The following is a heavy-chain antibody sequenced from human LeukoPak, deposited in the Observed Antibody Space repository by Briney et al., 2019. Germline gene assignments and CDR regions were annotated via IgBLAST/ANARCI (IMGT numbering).Heavy chain of an antibody. CDR3: ARHGRCSSTSCYVINWYFDL. D-gene: IGHD2-2*01. V-gene: IGHV4-39*01. Sequence: PSETLSLTCTVSGGSISSSSSYWGWIRQPPGKGLEWIGSIYYSGSTYYNPSLKSRVTISVNTSKNQFSLKLSCVPAADTAVYYCARHGRCSSTSCYVINWYFDLWGRGTLVTVSS. CDR2: IYYSGST. CDR1: GGSISSSSSY. J-gene: IGHJ2*01.